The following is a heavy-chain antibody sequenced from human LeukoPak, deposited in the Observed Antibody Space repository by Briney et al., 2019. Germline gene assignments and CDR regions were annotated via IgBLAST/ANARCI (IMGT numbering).Heavy chain of an antibody. CDR2: ILYSGAT. CDR1: GGSINTDHPY. CDR3: ARHLSGKTDY. D-gene: IGHD3-10*01. J-gene: IGHJ4*02. Sequence: SETLSLTCTVSGGSINTDHPYWGWIRQSPGKGLQWIGSILYSGATYYNPPLESRVTISVDLSKTQLSLKLASVTAADTAVYCARHLSGKTDYWGQGILITVSS. V-gene: IGHV4-39*01.